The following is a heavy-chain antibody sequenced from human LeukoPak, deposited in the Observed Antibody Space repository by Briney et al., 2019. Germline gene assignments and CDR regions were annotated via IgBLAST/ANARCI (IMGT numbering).Heavy chain of an antibody. CDR2: ISYDGSNK. Sequence: QTGGSLRLSCAASGFTFSSYAMSWVRQAPGKGLEWVAVISYDGSNKYYADSVKGRFTISRDNSKNTLYLQMNSLRAEDTAVYYCAKPEDIVVVVAADYYGMDVWGQGTTVTVSS. J-gene: IGHJ6*02. V-gene: IGHV3-30*18. CDR1: GFTFSSYA. CDR3: AKPEDIVVVVAADYYGMDV. D-gene: IGHD2-15*01.